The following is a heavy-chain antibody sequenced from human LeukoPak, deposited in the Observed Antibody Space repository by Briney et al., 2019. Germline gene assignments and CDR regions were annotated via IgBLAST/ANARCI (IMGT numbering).Heavy chain of an antibody. CDR2: INNDGSTT. V-gene: IGHV3-74*01. J-gene: IGHJ6*02. CDR3: AKSRKVPGRYYYYGMDV. Sequence: GGSLRLSCAASGFTFSSYWMHWVPQAPGKGLVWLSHINNDGSTTSYADSVKGRFTISRDNAKNTLSLQMNSLRAEDTAVYYCAKSRKVPGRYYYYGMDVWGQGTTVTVSS. D-gene: IGHD3-10*01. CDR1: GFTFSSYW.